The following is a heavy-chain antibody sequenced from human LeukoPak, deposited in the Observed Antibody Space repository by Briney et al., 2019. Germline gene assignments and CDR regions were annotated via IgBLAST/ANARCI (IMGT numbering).Heavy chain of an antibody. CDR2: ISYDGSNK. D-gene: IGHD6-6*01. V-gene: IGHV3-30*04. J-gene: IGHJ4*02. CDR3: FSSSLESDY. CDR1: GFTFSSYA. Sequence: GGSLRLSCAASGFTFSSYAMHWVRQAPGKGLEWVAVISYDGSNKYYADSVKGRFTISRDNSKSTLYLQMNSLRAEDTAVYYCFSSSLESDYWGRGTLVTVSS.